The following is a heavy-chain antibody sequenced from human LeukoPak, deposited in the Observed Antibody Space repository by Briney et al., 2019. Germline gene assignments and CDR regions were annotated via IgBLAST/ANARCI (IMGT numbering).Heavy chain of an antibody. CDR3: ARGLWFGDENPPYFDY. V-gene: IGHV4-4*07. CDR2: IYTSEST. CDR1: GGSISSYY. D-gene: IGHD3-10*01. J-gene: IGHJ4*02. Sequence: PSETLSLTCTVSGGSISSYYWSWIRQPAGKGLEWIGRIYTSESTNYNPSLKSRVTISVDTSRNQFSLKLSSVTAADTAVYYCARGLWFGDENPPYFDYWGQGILVTVSS.